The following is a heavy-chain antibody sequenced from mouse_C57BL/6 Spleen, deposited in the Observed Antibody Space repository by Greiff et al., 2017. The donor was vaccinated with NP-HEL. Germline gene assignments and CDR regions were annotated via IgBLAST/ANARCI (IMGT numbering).Heavy chain of an antibody. V-gene: IGHV5-9-1*02. CDR3: TRPTPYYAMDF. CDR1: GFTFSSYA. J-gene: IGHJ4*01. D-gene: IGHD6-1*01. Sequence: EVKLEESGEVLVKPGGSLKLSCAASGFTFSSYAMSWVRQTPEKRLEWVAYISSGGDYIYYADTVKGRFTISRDNARNTLYLQMSSLKSEDTAMYYCTRPTPYYAMDFWGQGTSVTVSS. CDR2: ISSGGDYI.